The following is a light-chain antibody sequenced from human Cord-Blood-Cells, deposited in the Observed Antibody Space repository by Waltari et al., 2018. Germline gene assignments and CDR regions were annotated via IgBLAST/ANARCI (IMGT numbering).Light chain of an antibody. CDR3: CSYAGSSTYV. V-gene: IGLV2-23*02. CDR2: EVS. Sequence: QSALTQPASVSGSHGQSITISCTGTSSDVGSYNHVSWYQQHPGKDPKLMIYEVSKRPSGVSNRFSGSKSGNTASLTISGLQAEDEADYYCCSYAGSSTYVFGTGTKVTVL. J-gene: IGLJ1*01. CDR1: SSDVGSYNH.